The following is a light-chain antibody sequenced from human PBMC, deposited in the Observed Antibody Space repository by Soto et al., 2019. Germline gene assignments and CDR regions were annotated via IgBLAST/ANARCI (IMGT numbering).Light chain of an antibody. CDR1: SSNIGGTNY. CDR3: ASWDDRLGAVI. J-gene: IGLJ2*01. V-gene: IGLV1-47*02. CDR2: SNN. Sequence: QSVLTQPPSASGTPGQRVFISCSGSSSNIGGTNYAYWYQQLPGAAPKLLMHSNNLRPSGVPERISGSKSGTSASLAISGLRSEDDAVYYCASWDDRLGAVIFDGGTKVTVL.